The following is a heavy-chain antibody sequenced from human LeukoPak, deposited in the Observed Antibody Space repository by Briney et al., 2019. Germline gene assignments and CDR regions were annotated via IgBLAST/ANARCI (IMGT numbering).Heavy chain of an antibody. CDR1: GGSISSSSYY. D-gene: IGHD3-10*01. V-gene: IGHV4-61*05. J-gene: IGHJ5*02. Sequence: PSETLSLTCTVSGGSISSSSYYWGWIRQPPGKGLEWIGYIYYGGNTNYNPSLRSRVTISVDTSKNQFSLKLSSVTAADTAVYYCARFFGSGIYWFDPWGQGTLVTVSS. CDR3: ARFFGSGIYWFDP. CDR2: IYYGGNT.